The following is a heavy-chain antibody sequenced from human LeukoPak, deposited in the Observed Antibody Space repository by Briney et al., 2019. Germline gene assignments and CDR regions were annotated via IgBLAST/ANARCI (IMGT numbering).Heavy chain of an antibody. CDR3: ARSFGGVLANDAFDI. J-gene: IGHJ3*02. D-gene: IGHD3-16*02. CDR2: IIPAFGTA. V-gene: IGHV1-69*05. CDR1: GGSLSNYA. Sequence: LVKVSCKASGGSLSNYAITWVRQTPGQGLEWLGVIIPAFGTADYAQTLQGRVTITTDDSTSTAFLDLGSLRSADTAVYYCARSFGGVLANDAFDIWGQGTLITVSS.